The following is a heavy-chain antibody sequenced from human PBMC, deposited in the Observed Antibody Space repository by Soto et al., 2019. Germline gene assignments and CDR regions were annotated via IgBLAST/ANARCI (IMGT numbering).Heavy chain of an antibody. CDR1: GFTFSSYA. Sequence: EVQLLESGGGLVQPGGSLRLSCAASGFTFSSYAMNWVRQAPGKGLEWVSVISGSGDSTYYADSVKGRFTISRDNLQMNSLRAEDTAVYYCASRSSGWYFDYWGQGTLITVSS. CDR3: ASRSSGWYFDY. D-gene: IGHD6-19*01. J-gene: IGHJ4*02. V-gene: IGHV3-23*01. CDR2: ISGSGDST.